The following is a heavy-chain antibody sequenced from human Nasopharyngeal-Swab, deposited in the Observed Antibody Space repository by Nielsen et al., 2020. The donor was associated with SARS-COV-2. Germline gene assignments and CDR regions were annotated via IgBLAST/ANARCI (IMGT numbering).Heavy chain of an antibody. V-gene: IGHV3-23*01. D-gene: IGHD3-22*01. CDR3: ARYDDYYDSSGDAY. J-gene: IGHJ4*02. CDR1: GFTFSSYA. CDR2: ITGSGGST. Sequence: ESLKISCAASGFTFSSYAMSCVRQAPCKWLVWLSPITGSGGSTYYADSVKGRFTISRDNSKNTLYLQMNSLRAEDTAVYYCARYDDYYDSSGDAYWGEGTLVTVSS.